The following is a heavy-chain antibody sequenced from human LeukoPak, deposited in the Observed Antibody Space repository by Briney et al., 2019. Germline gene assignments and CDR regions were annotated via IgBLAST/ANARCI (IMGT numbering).Heavy chain of an antibody. V-gene: IGHV3-66*02. CDR3: SRLPRTGATRNAFDI. Sequence: GGSLRLSCAASGFSVSTNYMSWVRQAPGKGLEWVSVIYSGDSTNYADSVKGQFTISRDNSKNTLYLQMNSLRAEDTAVYYCSRLPRTGATRNAFDIWGQGTMVTVSS. CDR1: GFSVSTNY. D-gene: IGHD1-14*01. J-gene: IGHJ3*02. CDR2: IYSGDST.